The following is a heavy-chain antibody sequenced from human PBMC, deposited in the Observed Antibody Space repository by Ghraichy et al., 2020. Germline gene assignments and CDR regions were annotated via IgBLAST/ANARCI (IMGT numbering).Heavy chain of an antibody. CDR3: ARDHLSHKPKQIDY. Sequence: GESLNISCAASGFTFSSYGMHWVRQAPGKELEWVAVIWYDGSNKYYADSVKGRFTISRDNSNNTLYLQMNSLRAEDTAVYYCARDHLSHKPKQIDYWGQGTLVTVSS. V-gene: IGHV3-33*01. CDR1: GFTFSSYG. CDR2: IWYDGSNK. D-gene: IGHD1-14*01. J-gene: IGHJ4*02.